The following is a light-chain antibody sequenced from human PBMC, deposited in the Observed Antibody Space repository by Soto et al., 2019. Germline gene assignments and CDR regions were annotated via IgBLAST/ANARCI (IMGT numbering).Light chain of an antibody. J-gene: IGKJ2*01. CDR3: QQYGRSPFT. Sequence: EIVLTQSPGALSLSPGERATLSCRASQRITNNFLAWFQQKPGLAPRLVIHGASTRASGVPGRFSGGRSGTEFVLTISRQEPEDFAVYYCQQYGRSPFTFGQGTKLQIK. CDR1: QRITNNF. V-gene: IGKV3-20*01. CDR2: GAS.